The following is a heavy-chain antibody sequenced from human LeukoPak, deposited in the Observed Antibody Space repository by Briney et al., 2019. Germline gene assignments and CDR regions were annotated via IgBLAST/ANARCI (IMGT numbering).Heavy chain of an antibody. D-gene: IGHD3-9*01. V-gene: IGHV3-48*04. CDR3: ARTCYDILTGYNPYFDY. CDR1: GFTFSNYG. CDR2: ISTSGSTK. J-gene: IGHJ4*02. Sequence: GGSLRLSCAASGFTFSNYGMNWVRQAPGRGQEWLSHISTSGSTKYYANSVKGRFTISRDNAENSVYLQMISLRAEDTAVYYCARTCYDILTGYNPYFDYWGQGTLVTVSS.